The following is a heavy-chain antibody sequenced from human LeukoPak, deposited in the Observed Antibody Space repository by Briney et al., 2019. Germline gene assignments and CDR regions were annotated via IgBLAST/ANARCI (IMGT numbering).Heavy chain of an antibody. CDR1: GFTFSSYA. CDR2: TTGNGGST. V-gene: IGHV3-23*01. J-gene: IGHJ4*02. Sequence: PGGSLRLSCAASGFTFSSYAMTWVRQAPGKGLEWVSATTGNGGSTYYADSVKGRFTISRDNSKNTLYLQMNSLRAEDTAVYYCAKRDSSGLYYFDYWGQGTLVTVSS. CDR3: AKRDSSGLYYFDY. D-gene: IGHD3-22*01.